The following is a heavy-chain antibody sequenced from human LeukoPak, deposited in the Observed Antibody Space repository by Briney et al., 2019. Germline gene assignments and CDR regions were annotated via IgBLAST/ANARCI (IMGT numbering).Heavy chain of an antibody. CDR3: ARHSNYYYGMDV. V-gene: IGHV4-31*03. Sequence: SETLSLTCTVSGGSISSGGYYWSWIRQHPGKGLEWIGYIYYSGSTYYNPSLKSRVTISVDTSKNQFSLKLSSVTAADTAVYYCARHSNYYYGMDVWGQGTTVTVSS. CDR1: GGSISSGGYY. J-gene: IGHJ6*02. CDR2: IYYSGST. D-gene: IGHD4-11*01.